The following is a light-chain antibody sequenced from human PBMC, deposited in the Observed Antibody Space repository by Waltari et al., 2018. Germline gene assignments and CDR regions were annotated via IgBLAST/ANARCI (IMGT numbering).Light chain of an antibody. J-gene: IGLJ1*01. CDR2: DVS. V-gene: IGLV2-14*01. CDR3: SSYTSSSSYV. Sequence: QSALTQPAPVSGSPGQSITISCTGTSSDVGAYNYVPWYQQHPGKAPKFMIYDVSKRPSGVSNRFSGSKSGNTASLTISGLQAEDEAEYYCSSYTSSSSYVFGTGTKVTVL. CDR1: SSDVGAYNY.